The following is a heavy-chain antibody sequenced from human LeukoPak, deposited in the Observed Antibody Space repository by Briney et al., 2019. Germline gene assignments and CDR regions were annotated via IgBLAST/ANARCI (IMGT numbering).Heavy chain of an antibody. Sequence: GGSLRLSCATSGFIFSDYYMSWICQAPGRGLEWISYISSSGNTIYYAESVKGRFTISRDNAKKSLYLQMNSLRADDTAVYYCSRDTKFLDYWGQGILVTVSS. CDR1: GFIFSDYY. CDR3: SRDTKFLDY. CDR2: ISSSGNTI. D-gene: IGHD3-3*01. V-gene: IGHV3-11*01. J-gene: IGHJ4*02.